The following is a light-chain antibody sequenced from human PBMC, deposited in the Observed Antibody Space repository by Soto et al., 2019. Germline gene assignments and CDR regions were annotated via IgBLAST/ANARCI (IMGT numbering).Light chain of an antibody. J-gene: IGKJ1*01. V-gene: IGKV1-5*01. Sequence: DIQMTQSPSALSASVGGRVTITCRASQNISSWLAWYQQKAGKAPKSLIYDASSLESGVPSRMSGSGSGTEFTLTITNLQPDDSATYYCQHYKAFSPWTFGQGTKVDIK. CDR3: QHYKAFSPWT. CDR1: QNISSW. CDR2: DAS.